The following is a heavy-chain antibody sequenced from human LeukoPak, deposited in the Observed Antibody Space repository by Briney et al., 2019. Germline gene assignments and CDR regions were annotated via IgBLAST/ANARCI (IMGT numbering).Heavy chain of an antibody. CDR3: ARHVDYGGNAGYYYFYMDV. J-gene: IGHJ6*03. Sequence: SETLSLTCTVSGGSISPYYWSWIRLPPGKGLEWIGYVSYSGNTNYNPALKSRVTISVGTSKNKLSLKLTSLTAADTAVYYCARHVDYGGNAGYYYFYMDVWGKGTTVTVSS. CDR1: GGSISPYY. CDR2: VSYSGNT. D-gene: IGHD4-23*01. V-gene: IGHV4-59*08.